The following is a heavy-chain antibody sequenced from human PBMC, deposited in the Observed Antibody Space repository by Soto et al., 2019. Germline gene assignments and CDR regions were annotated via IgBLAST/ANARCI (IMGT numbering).Heavy chain of an antibody. Sequence: QVQLQESGPGLVKPSETLSLTCTVSGGSISSYYWSWIRQPPGKGLEWIGYIYYSGSTNYNPSLKSRVTISVDTSKNQFSLKLSSVTAADTAVYYCARHLEAAAYGVGYGMDVWGQGTTVTVSS. J-gene: IGHJ6*02. CDR1: GGSISSYY. CDR2: IYYSGST. CDR3: ARHLEAAAYGVGYGMDV. V-gene: IGHV4-59*08. D-gene: IGHD2-2*01.